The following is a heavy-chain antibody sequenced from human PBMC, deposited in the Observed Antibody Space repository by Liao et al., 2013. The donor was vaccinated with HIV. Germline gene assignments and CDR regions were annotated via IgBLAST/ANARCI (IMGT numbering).Heavy chain of an antibody. CDR2: IYYSGST. J-gene: IGHJ4*02. V-gene: IGHV4-39*07. CDR3: ATTYSSSWYRLDY. CDR1: GGSISSSSYY. Sequence: QLQLQESGPGLVKPSETLSLTCTVSGGSISSSSYYWGWIRQPPGKGLEWIGSIYYSGSTYYNPSLKSRVTISVDTSKNQFSLKLSSVTAADTAVYYCATTYSSSWYRLDYWAREPWSPSPQ. D-gene: IGHD6-13*01.